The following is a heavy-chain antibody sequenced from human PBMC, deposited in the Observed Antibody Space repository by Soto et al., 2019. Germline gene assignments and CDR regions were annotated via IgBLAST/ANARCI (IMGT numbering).Heavy chain of an antibody. D-gene: IGHD6-13*01. CDR2: INHSGST. Sequence: PSETLSLTCAVYGGSFSGYYWSRIRQPPGKGLEWIGEINHSGSTNYNPSLKSRVTISVDTSKNQFSLKLSSVTAADTAVYYCARGRIAADHLYGMDVWGQGTTVTVSS. CDR3: ARGRIAADHLYGMDV. V-gene: IGHV4-34*01. CDR1: GGSFSGYY. J-gene: IGHJ6*02.